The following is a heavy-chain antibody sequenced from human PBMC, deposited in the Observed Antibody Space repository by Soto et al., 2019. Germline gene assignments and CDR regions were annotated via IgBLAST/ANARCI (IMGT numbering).Heavy chain of an antibody. CDR1: GGSISSGGYY. CDR2: IYYSGST. CDR3: ARDPGGPFQQRAYYDIMV. V-gene: IGHV4-31*03. J-gene: IGHJ4*02. D-gene: IGHD3-9*01. Sequence: PSETLSLTCTVSGGSISSGGYYWSWIRQHPGKGLEWIGYIYYSGSTYYNPSLKSRVTISVDTSKNQFSLKLSSVTAADTAVYYCARDPGGPFQQRAYYDIMVWGQGTLVTVSS.